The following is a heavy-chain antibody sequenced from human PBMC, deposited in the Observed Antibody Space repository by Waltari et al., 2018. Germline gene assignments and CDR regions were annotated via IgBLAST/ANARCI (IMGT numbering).Heavy chain of an antibody. CDR3: AKDNYDFWSGYYPNDVYFDY. Sequence: QVQLVESGGGVVQPGRSLRLSCAASGFTFSSYGMHWVRQAPGKGLEWVAVISYDGRNKYYADSVKGRFTISRDNSKNTLYLQMNSLRAEDTAVYYCAKDNYDFWSGYYPNDVYFDYWGQGTLVTVSS. CDR2: ISYDGRNK. J-gene: IGHJ4*02. CDR1: GFTFSSYG. V-gene: IGHV3-30*18. D-gene: IGHD3-3*01.